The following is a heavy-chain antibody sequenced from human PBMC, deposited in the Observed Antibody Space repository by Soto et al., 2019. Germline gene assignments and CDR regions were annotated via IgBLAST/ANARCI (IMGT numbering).Heavy chain of an antibody. Sequence: GGSLRLSCAASGFTFSSYSMNWVRQDPGKGLVWFSSISNSSSYIYYADSVKGRFTISRDNAKNSLYLQMNSLRAEDTAVYYCARERGYYFDYWGQGTLFTVSS. J-gene: IGHJ4*02. CDR1: GFTFSSYS. CDR2: ISNSSSYI. V-gene: IGHV3-21*01. CDR3: ARERGYYFDY.